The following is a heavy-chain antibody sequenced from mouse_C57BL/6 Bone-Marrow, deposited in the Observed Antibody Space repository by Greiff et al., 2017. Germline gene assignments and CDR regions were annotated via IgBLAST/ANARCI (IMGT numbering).Heavy chain of an antibody. CDR3: ARPLYGNYVGYFDY. V-gene: IGHV7-3*01. Sequence: EVKLVESGGGLVQPGGSLSLSCAASGFTFTDYYMSWVRQPPGKALEWLGFIRNKANGYTTEYSASVKGRFTISRDNSQSTLYLQMSALRAEDSATYYCARPLYGNYVGYFDYWGQGTTLTVSS. J-gene: IGHJ2*01. CDR1: GFTFTDYY. CDR2: IRNKANGYTT. D-gene: IGHD2-1*01.